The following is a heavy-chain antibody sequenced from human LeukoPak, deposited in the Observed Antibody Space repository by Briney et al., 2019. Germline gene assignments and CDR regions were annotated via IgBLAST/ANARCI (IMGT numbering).Heavy chain of an antibody. V-gene: IGHV3-11*01. Sequence: GGSLRLSCAASGFTFSDYYMSWIRQAPGKGLEWVSYISNSGTIINYADSVKGRFTISRDNAKNSVHLQMNSLRAEDTAVYYCARRACAYSHPYDYWGQGTLVTVSS. D-gene: IGHD4/OR15-4a*01. CDR3: ARRACAYSHPYDY. CDR2: ISNSGTII. CDR1: GFTFSDYY. J-gene: IGHJ4*02.